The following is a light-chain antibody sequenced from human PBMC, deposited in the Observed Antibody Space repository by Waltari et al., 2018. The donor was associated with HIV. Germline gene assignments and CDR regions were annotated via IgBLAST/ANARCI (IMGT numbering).Light chain of an antibody. CDR1: GSNIGTNT. CDR2: GDD. V-gene: IGLV1-44*01. Sequence: HSVLTQPASLSATPGQRVTISCSGSGSNIGTNTVSWSQIFPGTAPKLFIFGDDQRPSGVPDRFSGSKSGTSASLTISGLQSEDEATYFCAAWDDSLNGQVVFGGGALLTVL. CDR3: AAWDDSLNGQVV. J-gene: IGLJ2*01.